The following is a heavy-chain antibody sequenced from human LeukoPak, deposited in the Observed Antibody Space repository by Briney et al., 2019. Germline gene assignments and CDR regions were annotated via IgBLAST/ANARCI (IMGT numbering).Heavy chain of an antibody. J-gene: IGHJ4*02. CDR2: MNPNSGNT. V-gene: IGHV1-8*01. CDR1: GYTFTSYD. D-gene: IGHD2-2*02. Sequence: ASVKVSCKASGYTFTSYDINWVRQATGQGLEWMGWMNPNSGNTGYAQKFQGRVTITADESTSTAYMELSSLRSEDTAVYYCVLGFLTNIVVVPAAINAFDYWGQGTLVTVSS. CDR3: VLGFLTNIVVVPAAINAFDY.